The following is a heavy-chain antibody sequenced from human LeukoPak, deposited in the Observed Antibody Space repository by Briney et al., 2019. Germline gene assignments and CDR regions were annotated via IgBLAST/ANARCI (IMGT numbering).Heavy chain of an antibody. CDR1: GYSFTSYW. Sequence: GESLKISCKGSGYSFTSYWIGWVRQMPGKGLEWMGIIYPGDSDTRYSPSFQGQVTISADKSISTAYLQWSSLKASDTAMYYCARILRRGYSYGSFDYWGQGTLVTVSS. D-gene: IGHD5-18*01. CDR3: ARILRRGYSYGSFDY. J-gene: IGHJ4*02. CDR2: IYPGDSDT. V-gene: IGHV5-51*01.